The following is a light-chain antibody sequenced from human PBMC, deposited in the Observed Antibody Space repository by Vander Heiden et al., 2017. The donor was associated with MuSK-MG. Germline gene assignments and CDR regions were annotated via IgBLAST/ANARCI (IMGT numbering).Light chain of an antibody. CDR3: HQDNNCPRT. CDR1: QSISNN. CDR2: RAS. V-gene: IGKV3-15*01. Sequence: CQSISNNLAWYQQKPGQAPRLLIYRASTRATGIPARISGSGSATEFALTISSLHSEDFAVYYWHQDNNCPRTFGLGTKVEIK. J-gene: IGKJ1*01.